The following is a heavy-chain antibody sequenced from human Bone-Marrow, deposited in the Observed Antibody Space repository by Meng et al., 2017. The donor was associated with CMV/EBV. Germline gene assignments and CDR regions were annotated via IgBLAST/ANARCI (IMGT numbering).Heavy chain of an antibody. CDR3: ARGVETWSNYYGSYYYNMDV. Sequence: ETLSLTCAASGFTFSNSWMNWVRQAPGKGLECVANIKQDGSDKNYVDSVKGRFTISRDNAKNSLYLQMSSLRAEDTAVYYCARGVETWSNYYGSYYYNMDVWGQGTTVTVSS. J-gene: IGHJ6*02. V-gene: IGHV3-7*01. CDR2: IKQDGSDK. CDR1: GFTFSNSW. D-gene: IGHD3-3*01.